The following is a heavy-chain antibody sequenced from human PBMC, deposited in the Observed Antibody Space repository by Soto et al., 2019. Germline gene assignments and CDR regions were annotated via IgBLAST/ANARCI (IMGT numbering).Heavy chain of an antibody. J-gene: IGHJ4*02. V-gene: IGHV3-30*18. Sequence: QVQLVDSGGGVVQPGRSPRLSCAASGFIFSNYGMHWVRQAPGKWLEWVALISNDGSKKYYADSVKGRFIISRDNSKNTLYLEMKGLRAGDTAVYYCAKVPLRPYYFDYWGQGTRVIVSS. CDR3: AKVPLRPYYFDY. CDR2: ISNDGSKK. CDR1: GFIFSNYG. D-gene: IGHD4-17*01.